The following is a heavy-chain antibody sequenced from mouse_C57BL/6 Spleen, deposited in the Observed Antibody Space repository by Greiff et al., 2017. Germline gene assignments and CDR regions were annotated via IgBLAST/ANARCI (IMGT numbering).Heavy chain of an antibody. V-gene: IGHV1-55*01. CDR2: IYPGSGSP. CDR1: GYTFTSYW. CDR3: ARWDYDEAWFAY. D-gene: IGHD2-4*01. Sequence: VQLQQPGAELVQPGASVKMSCKASGYTFTSYWITWVKQRPGQGLEWIGDIYPGSGSPNYNEKFKSKATLTVDTSSSTAYMQLSSLTSEDSAVYYGARWDYDEAWFAYWGQGTLVTVSA. J-gene: IGHJ3*01.